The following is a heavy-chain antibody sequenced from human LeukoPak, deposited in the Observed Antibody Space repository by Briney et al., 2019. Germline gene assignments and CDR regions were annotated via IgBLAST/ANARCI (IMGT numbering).Heavy chain of an antibody. Sequence: GASVKVSCKASGYTFTSYTIHWVRQAPGQRLEWMGWINAGNGNIKYSQEFQDRVTITRDTSASTAYMELSSLRSEDMAVYYCAKDPYDTSGYNYGPTGGVDYWGQGTLVTVSS. CDR2: INAGNGNI. J-gene: IGHJ4*02. V-gene: IGHV1-3*03. D-gene: IGHD3-22*01. CDR3: AKDPYDTSGYNYGPTGGVDY. CDR1: GYTFTSYT.